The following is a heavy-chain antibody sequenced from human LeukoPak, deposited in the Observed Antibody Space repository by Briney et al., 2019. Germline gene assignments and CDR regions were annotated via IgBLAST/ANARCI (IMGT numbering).Heavy chain of an antibody. CDR1: GGSISSSNW. Sequence: PSGTLSLTCAVSGGSISSSNWWSWVRPPPGEGLEWVGDIYHSGSTNYNPSLKGRVTISVDNSKNQFSLKLSSVTAADTAVYYCARVNSVVRGVIRYYYYGMDVWGKGTTVTVSS. CDR2: IYHSGST. CDR3: ARVNSVVRGVIRYYYYGMDV. D-gene: IGHD3-10*01. J-gene: IGHJ6*04. V-gene: IGHV4-4*02.